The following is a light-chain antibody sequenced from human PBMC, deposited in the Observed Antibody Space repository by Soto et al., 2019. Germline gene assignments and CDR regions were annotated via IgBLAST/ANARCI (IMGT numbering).Light chain of an antibody. CDR1: SSDVGSYNR. Sequence: QSVLTQPPSVSGSPGQSVTISCTGTSSDVGSYNRVSWYQQSPGTAPKLMIYEVSNRPSGVPDRFSGSKSGNTASLTISGLQAEDEDDYYCSSYTSSSTYVFGTGTKVPVL. CDR3: SSYTSSSTYV. CDR2: EVS. V-gene: IGLV2-18*02. J-gene: IGLJ1*01.